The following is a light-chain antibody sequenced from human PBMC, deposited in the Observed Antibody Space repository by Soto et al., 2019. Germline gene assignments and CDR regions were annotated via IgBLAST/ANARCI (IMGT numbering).Light chain of an antibody. CDR3: QQYGSSPWT. J-gene: IGKJ1*01. CDR1: QSVSSSH. CDR2: GAS. Sequence: EIVLTQSPGTLSLSPGERATLSCRASQSVSSSHLAWYQQKQGQAPRLLIYGASSRATGIPDRFSGSGSGTDFTLTFSRLEPGDFAVYYCQQYGSSPWTFGQGTKVEIK. V-gene: IGKV3-20*01.